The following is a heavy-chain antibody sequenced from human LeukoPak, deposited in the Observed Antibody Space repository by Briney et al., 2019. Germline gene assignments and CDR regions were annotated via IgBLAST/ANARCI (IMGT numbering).Heavy chain of an antibody. CDR3: ASARGRFGELLHFIY. D-gene: IGHD3-10*01. V-gene: IGHV3-23*01. CDR1: GFTFGSYG. J-gene: IGHJ4*01. Sequence: GGSLRLSCVASGFTFGSYGMSWVRQAPGKGLEWVSGITGSGYSTYSADSVRGRFTISRDNAKNSLSLQMNSLRAEDTAVYYCASARGRFGELLHFIYWGQGTLVTVSS. CDR2: ITGSGYST.